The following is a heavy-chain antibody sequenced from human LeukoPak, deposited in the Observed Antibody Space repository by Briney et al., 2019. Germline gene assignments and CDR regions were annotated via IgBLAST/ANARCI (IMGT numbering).Heavy chain of an antibody. D-gene: IGHD6-13*01. V-gene: IGHV3-30*18. CDR2: ISYDGSNK. CDR1: GFTFSSYG. CDR3: AKDLAAAGLVDY. Sequence: GGSLRLSCAASGFTFSSYGMHWVRQAPGKGLEWVAVISYDGSNKYYADSVKGRFTISRDNSKNTLYLQMNSLRAEDTAAYYCAKDLAAAGLVDYWGQGTLVTVSS. J-gene: IGHJ4*02.